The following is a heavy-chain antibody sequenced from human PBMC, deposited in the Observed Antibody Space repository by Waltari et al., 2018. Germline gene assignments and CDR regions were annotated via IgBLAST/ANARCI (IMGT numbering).Heavy chain of an antibody. V-gene: IGHV3-23*04. CDR3: AKDRQWLDAFDI. J-gene: IGHJ3*02. Sequence: EVQLVESGGGLVQPGGSLRLSCEASGFTFGRLAMTWVRQVPGEGLEWVSAISGSGGSTYYADSVKGRFTISRDNSKNTLYLQMNSLRAEDTAVYYCAKDRQWLDAFDIWGQGTMVTVSS. CDR1: GFTFGRLA. D-gene: IGHD6-19*01. CDR2: ISGSGGST.